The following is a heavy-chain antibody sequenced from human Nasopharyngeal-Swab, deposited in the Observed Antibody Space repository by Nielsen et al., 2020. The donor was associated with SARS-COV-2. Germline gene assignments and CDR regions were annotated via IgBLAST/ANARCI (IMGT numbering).Heavy chain of an antibody. CDR3: ARTVYSGSYYQNDAFDI. V-gene: IGHV5-51*01. Sequence: GESLKISCKGSGYSFTNYWIGWVRQMPGKGLEWMGIIYPGDSDTRYSPSFQGQVTISADKSISTAYLQWSSLKASDTAMYYCARTVYSGSYYQNDAFDIWGQGTMVTVSS. J-gene: IGHJ3*02. CDR2: IYPGDSDT. CDR1: GYSFTNYW. D-gene: IGHD1-26*01.